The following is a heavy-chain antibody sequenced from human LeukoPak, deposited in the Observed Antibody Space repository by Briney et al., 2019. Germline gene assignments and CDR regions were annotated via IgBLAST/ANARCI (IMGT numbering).Heavy chain of an antibody. D-gene: IGHD7-27*01. Sequence: GGSLRLSCEASGFTFSSYGMHWVRQAPGKGLEWVAVIWYDGSNKYYADSVKGRFTISRDNSKNTLYLQMNSLRAEDTAVYYCARGNWGSAYWFDPWGQGTLVTASS. CDR3: ARGNWGSAYWFDP. J-gene: IGHJ5*02. CDR2: IWYDGSNK. CDR1: GFTFSSYG. V-gene: IGHV3-33*01.